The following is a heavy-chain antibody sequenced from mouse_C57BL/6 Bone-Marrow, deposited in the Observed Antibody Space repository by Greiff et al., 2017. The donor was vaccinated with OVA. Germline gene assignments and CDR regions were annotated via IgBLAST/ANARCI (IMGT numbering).Heavy chain of an antibody. CDR2: ISDGGSYT. CDR3: TREGSYGPDY. CDR1: GFTFSSYA. V-gene: IGHV5-4*01. J-gene: IGHJ2*01. Sequence: EVKLMESGGGLVKPGGSLKLSCAASGFTFSSYAMPWVRQTPEKRLEWVGTISDGGSYTYYPDNVKGRSTLSRDNAKNNLYLQMRHLKSEDAAMYYCTREGSYGPDYWGQGTTLTVSS. D-gene: IGHD1-1*02.